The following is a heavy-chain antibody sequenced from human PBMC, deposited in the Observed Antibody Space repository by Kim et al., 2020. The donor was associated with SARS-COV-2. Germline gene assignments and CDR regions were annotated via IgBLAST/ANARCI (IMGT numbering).Heavy chain of an antibody. D-gene: IGHD5-18*01. J-gene: IGHJ4*02. Sequence: ASVKVSCKASGYTFTTYAMHWVRQAPGQRLEWMGWINTGTGNTVYSQKFQGRVTITRDTSASTAYMELSGLRSEDTAVYYCARVRICGTANFHYWGQGTLVTVSS. CDR1: GYTFTTYA. CDR3: ARVRICGTANFHY. V-gene: IGHV1-3*04. CDR2: INTGTGNT.